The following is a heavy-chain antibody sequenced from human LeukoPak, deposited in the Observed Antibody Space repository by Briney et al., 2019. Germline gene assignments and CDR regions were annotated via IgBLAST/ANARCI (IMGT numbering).Heavy chain of an antibody. D-gene: IGHD5-12*01. Sequence: GGSLRLSCAASGFTVSSNYMSWVRQAPGKGLEWLSVIYSGGSTYYADSVKGRFTISRDNSKNTLYLQMNSLRAEDTAVYYCARYLGVYRGYSGYDYWFDPWGQGTLVTVSS. CDR3: ARYLGVYRGYSGYDYWFDP. CDR2: IYSGGST. CDR1: GFTVSSNY. J-gene: IGHJ5*02. V-gene: IGHV3-66*01.